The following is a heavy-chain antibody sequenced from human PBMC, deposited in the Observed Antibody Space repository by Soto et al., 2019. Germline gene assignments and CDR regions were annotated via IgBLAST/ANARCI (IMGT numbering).Heavy chain of an antibody. V-gene: IGHV3-21*01. Sequence: GGSLRLSCAASGFTFSSYSMNWVRQAPGKGLEWVSSISSSSSYIYYADSVKGRFTISRDNAKNSLYLQMNSLRAEDTAVYYCAREAGYYDFWSGYYSNPYFDYWGQGTLVTVSS. CDR2: ISSSSSYI. CDR3: AREAGYYDFWSGYYSNPYFDY. D-gene: IGHD3-3*01. J-gene: IGHJ4*02. CDR1: GFTFSSYS.